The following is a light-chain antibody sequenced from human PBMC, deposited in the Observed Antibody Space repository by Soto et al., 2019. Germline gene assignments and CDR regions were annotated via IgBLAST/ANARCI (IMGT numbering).Light chain of an antibody. CDR3: QQSHSTPLT. V-gene: IGKV1-39*01. CDR1: QSISSY. Sequence: DIQMTQSPSSLSASVGDRVTITCRASQSISSYLNWYQQKPGKAPKVLISGASSLQSGVPLRFSGSGSGTDFTLTISSLQSEDFASYYCQQSHSTPLTFGGGTNVDIK. CDR2: GAS. J-gene: IGKJ4*01.